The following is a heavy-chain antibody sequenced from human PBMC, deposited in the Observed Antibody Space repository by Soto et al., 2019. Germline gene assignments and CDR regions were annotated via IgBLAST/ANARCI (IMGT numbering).Heavy chain of an antibody. CDR3: AHAQYQLVGGGY. CDR2: IYWNDDK. D-gene: IGHD1-26*01. CDR1: GFSLITSGLG. V-gene: IGHV2-5*01. Sequence: SGPTLVNPTQTLTLTFTFSGFSLITSGLGVGWIRQPPGKALEWPALIYWNDDKRYSPSLKSRLTITKDTSKNQVVLTMTNMDPVDTATYYCAHAQYQLVGGGYWGQGTLVTVSS. J-gene: IGHJ4*02.